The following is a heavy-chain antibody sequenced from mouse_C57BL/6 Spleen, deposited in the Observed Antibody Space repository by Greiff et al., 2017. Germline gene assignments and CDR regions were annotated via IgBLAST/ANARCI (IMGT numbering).Heavy chain of an antibody. CDR1: GYTFTSYW. CDR3: ARLGGAMDY. J-gene: IGHJ4*01. V-gene: IGHV1-61*01. Sequence: QVQLQQPGAELVRPGSSVKLSCKASGYTFTSYWMDWVKQRPGQGLEWIGNIYPSDSETHYNQKFKDKDTLTVDKSSSTAYMQLSSLTSEDSAVYYCARLGGAMDYWGQGTSVTVSS. CDR2: IYPSDSET.